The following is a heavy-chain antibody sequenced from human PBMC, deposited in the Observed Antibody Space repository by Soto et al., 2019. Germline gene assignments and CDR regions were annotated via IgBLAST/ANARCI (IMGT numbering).Heavy chain of an antibody. V-gene: IGHV3-33*01. CDR1: GFTFSSYG. Sequence: GGSLRLSCAASGFTFSSYGMHWVRQAPGKGLEWVAVIWYDGSNKYYADSVKGRFTISRDNSKNTLYLQMNSLRAEDTAVYYCARDWAAAGPPDYWGQGTLVTVSS. CDR2: IWYDGSNK. D-gene: IGHD6-13*01. CDR3: ARDWAAAGPPDY. J-gene: IGHJ4*02.